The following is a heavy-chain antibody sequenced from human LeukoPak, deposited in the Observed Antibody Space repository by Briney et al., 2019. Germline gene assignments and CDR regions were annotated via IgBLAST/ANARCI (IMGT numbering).Heavy chain of an antibody. Sequence: PSETLSLTCTVSGGSISSYYWSWIRQPPGKGLEWIGYINSSGSTNYNASLKSRVTILIDNSKNHFSQLLSSVTAADTAVYYCARVPYDWRSYSGDWGQGTLVTVSS. CDR3: ARVPYDWRSYSGD. V-gene: IGHV4-59*01. J-gene: IGHJ4*02. CDR1: GGSISSYY. D-gene: IGHD3-10*01. CDR2: INSSGST.